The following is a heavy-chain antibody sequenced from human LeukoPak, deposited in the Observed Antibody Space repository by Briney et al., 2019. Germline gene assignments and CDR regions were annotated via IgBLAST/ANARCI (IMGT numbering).Heavy chain of an antibody. J-gene: IGHJ4*02. CDR1: GFAFVDYN. CDR3: ASIALIEVVAATGGY. D-gene: IGHD2-15*01. CDR2: ISYFSNYI. V-gene: IGHV3-21*01. Sequence: GGSLRLSCSASGFAFVDYNMHWVRQAPGKGLEWVSSISYFSNYIYYADSVKGRFTISRDNARNSVYVQMNNLRADDTAVYYCASIALIEVVAATGGYWGQGTLVTVSS.